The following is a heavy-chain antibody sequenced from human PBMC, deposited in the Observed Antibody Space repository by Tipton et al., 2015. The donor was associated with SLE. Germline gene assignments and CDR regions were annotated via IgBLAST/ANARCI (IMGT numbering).Heavy chain of an antibody. CDR1: GYSISSGYY. V-gene: IGHV4-38-2*01. D-gene: IGHD3-22*01. Sequence: TLSLTCAVSGYSISSGYYWGWIRQPPGKGREWIGSIYHSGSTYYNPSLKSRVTISVDTSKNQFSLKLSSVTAADTAVYYCARVGMDYYDSGNDAFDIWGQGTMVTVSS. CDR3: ARVGMDYYDSGNDAFDI. J-gene: IGHJ3*02. CDR2: IYHSGST.